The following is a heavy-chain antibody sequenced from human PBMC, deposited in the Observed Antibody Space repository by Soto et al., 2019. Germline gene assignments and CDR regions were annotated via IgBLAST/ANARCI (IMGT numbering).Heavy chain of an antibody. CDR3: SHQPTPYYHDTSGYHKWFAP. J-gene: IGHJ5*02. CDR1: GFSLSTSGVG. CDR2: IYWDDDK. Sequence: QITLKESGPTLVKPTQTLTLTCTFSGFSLSTSGVGVGWIRQPPGKALEWLALIYWDDDKRYSPSLKSRLTTPKATAKNPLVPTKTTLDPVDTATNYCSHQPTPYYHDTSGYHKWFAPWGQGTLVTVSS. V-gene: IGHV2-5*02. D-gene: IGHD3-22*01.